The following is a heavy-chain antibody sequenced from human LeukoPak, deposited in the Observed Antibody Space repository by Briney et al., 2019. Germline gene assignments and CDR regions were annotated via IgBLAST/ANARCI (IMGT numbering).Heavy chain of an antibody. V-gene: IGHV4-34*01. Sequence: SETLSLTCTVSGSMYNYYWTWIRQPPGKGLEWIGEINHSGRTNYNPSLKSRVITSVDTSKNQFSLKLNSVTAADTAVYYCARPLGYCSDSRCPQSWFDPWGQGTLVTVSS. CDR1: GSMYNYY. D-gene: IGHD2-15*01. CDR3: ARPLGYCSDSRCPQSWFDP. J-gene: IGHJ5*02. CDR2: INHSGRT.